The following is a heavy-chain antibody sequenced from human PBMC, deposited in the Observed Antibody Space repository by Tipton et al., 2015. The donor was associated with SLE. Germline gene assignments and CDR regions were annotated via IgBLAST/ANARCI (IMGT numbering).Heavy chain of an antibody. CDR3: GRARVGMGYVFDV. CDR1: RYSISSGYY. J-gene: IGHJ3*01. CDR2: FYHSGNT. D-gene: IGHD5-24*01. V-gene: IGHV4-38-2*02. Sequence: TLSLTCTVSRYSISSGYYWGWMRQAPGKELEWLGSFYHSGNTYYNPSLTSRVTISADTSKYQFSLRLTSVTAADTALYYCGRARVGMGYVFDVWGQGTMVTVSS.